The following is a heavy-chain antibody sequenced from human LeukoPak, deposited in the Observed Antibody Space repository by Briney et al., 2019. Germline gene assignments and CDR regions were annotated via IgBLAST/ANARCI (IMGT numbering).Heavy chain of an antibody. Sequence: GESLKISCKASGYRFTTDYIGWVRQMPGKGLEWMGIIYPDDSETNYSPSFQGQVSMSVDKSITTAYLQWSSLKASDTAMYYCARLIVATIRFANTPNWFDPWGQGTLVTVSS. CDR2: IYPDDSET. V-gene: IGHV5-51*01. CDR3: ARLIVATIRFANTPNWFDP. CDR1: GYRFTTDY. J-gene: IGHJ5*02. D-gene: IGHD5-12*01.